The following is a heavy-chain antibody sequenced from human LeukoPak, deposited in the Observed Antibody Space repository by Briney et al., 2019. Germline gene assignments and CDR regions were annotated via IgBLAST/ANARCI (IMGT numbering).Heavy chain of an antibody. CDR2: MNPNSGNT. V-gene: IGHV1-8*01. Sequence: ASVKVSCKASGYTFTSYDINWVRQATGQGLEWMGWMNPNSGNTGYAQKFQGRVTVTRNTSISTAYMELSSLRSEDTAVYYCARVFRFGELFFGYWGQGTLVTVSS. J-gene: IGHJ4*02. CDR1: GYTFTSYD. D-gene: IGHD3-10*01. CDR3: ARVFRFGELFFGY.